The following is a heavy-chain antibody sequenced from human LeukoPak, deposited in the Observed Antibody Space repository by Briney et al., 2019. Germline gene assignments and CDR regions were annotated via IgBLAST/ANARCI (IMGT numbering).Heavy chain of an antibody. CDR1: GFTFSSYW. CDR2: IKQDGSEK. D-gene: IGHD3-22*01. J-gene: IGHJ4*02. V-gene: IGHV3-7*01. CDR3: ARAGAMIVVGGYFDY. Sequence: GGSLRLSCAASGFTFSSYWMSWVLQAPGKGLEWLANIKQDGSEKYYVDSVKGRFTISRDNAKNSLYLQMNSLRAEDTAVYYCARAGAMIVVGGYFDYWGQGTLVTVSS.